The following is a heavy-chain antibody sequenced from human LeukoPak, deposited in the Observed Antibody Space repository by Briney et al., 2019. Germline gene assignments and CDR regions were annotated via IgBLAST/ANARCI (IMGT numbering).Heavy chain of an antibody. CDR3: ARDRGSYYYGMDV. V-gene: IGHV3-21*01. D-gene: IGHD1-26*01. CDR2: ISSSSSYI. CDR1: GFTFSSYS. Sequence: GGSLRLSCAASGFTFSSYSMNWVRQAPGKGREWVSSISSSSSYIYYADSVKGRFTISRDNAKNSLYLQMNSLRAEDTAVYYCARDRGSYYYGMDVWGQGTTVTVSS. J-gene: IGHJ6*02.